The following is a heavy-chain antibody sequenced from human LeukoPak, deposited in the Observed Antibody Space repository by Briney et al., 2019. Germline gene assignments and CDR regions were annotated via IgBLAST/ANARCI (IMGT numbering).Heavy chain of an antibody. V-gene: IGHV3-21*01. J-gene: IGHJ4*02. CDR3: ARARVYGSGSFDY. CDR2: ISSSSSYI. D-gene: IGHD3-10*01. Sequence: GGSLRLSCAASGFTFSSYAMHWVRQAPGKGLEWVSSISSSSSYIYYADSVKGRFTISRDNAKNSLYLQMNSLRAEDTAVYYCARARVYGSGSFDYWGQGTLVTVSS. CDR1: GFTFSSYA.